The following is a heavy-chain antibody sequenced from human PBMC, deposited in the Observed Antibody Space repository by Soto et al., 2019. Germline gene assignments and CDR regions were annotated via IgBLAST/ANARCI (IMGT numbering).Heavy chain of an antibody. CDR1: GFTVSNNY. D-gene: IGHD5-12*01. V-gene: IGHV3-53*01. CDR3: ARARDGYNFLYEPT. CDR2: SYSGGST. Sequence: VSLPLSCVASGFTVSNNYMSWVRQAPGKGLEWVSVSYSGGSTDYADSVKGRFTISRDNSKNTLYLQMNSLRADDTAVYYCARARDGYNFLYEPTWGQGTLVTVSS. J-gene: IGHJ4*02.